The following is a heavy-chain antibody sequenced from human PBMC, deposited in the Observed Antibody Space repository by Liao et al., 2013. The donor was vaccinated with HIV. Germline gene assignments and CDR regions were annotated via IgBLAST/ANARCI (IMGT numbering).Heavy chain of an antibody. CDR2: ISHTGST. CDR1: GGSFSGYF. D-gene: IGHD2-2*01. J-gene: IGHJ6*03. CDR3: ARGPKLVVPAAISTGPYYYYLDV. Sequence: QVELHQWGAGLLRPSETLSLTCAVYGGSFSGYFWNWIRQSPEKGLEWIGEISHTGSTNYNPSLKSRVAMSVDMSKNQFSLNLSSVSAADTAVYYCARGPKLVVPAAISTGPYYYYLDVWGKAKTVTVSS. V-gene: IGHV4-34*01.